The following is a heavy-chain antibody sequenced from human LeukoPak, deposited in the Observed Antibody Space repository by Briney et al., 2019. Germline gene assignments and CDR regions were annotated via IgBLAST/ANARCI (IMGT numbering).Heavy chain of an antibody. D-gene: IGHD3-9*01. J-gene: IGHJ4*02. Sequence: PSETLSLTCTVSGGSISGSSYYWGWIRQPPGKGLEWIGSIYYSGSTYYNPSLKSRVIISVDTSKNQFSLKLSSVTAADTAVYYCARLARYYDILTGSLDYWGQGTLVTVSS. V-gene: IGHV4-39*01. CDR3: ARLARYYDILTGSLDY. CDR1: GGSISGSSYY. CDR2: IYYSGST.